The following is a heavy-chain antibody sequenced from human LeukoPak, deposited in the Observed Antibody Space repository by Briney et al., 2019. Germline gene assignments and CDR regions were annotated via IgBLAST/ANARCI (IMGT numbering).Heavy chain of an antibody. Sequence: GASVKVSCKASGGTFSSYAISWVRQAPGQGLEWMGRIIPILGIANYAQKFQGRVTITADKSTSTAYMELSSLRSEDTAVYYCARDSGLYYYDSSGYYRAFQHWGQGTLVTVSS. CDR2: IIPILGIA. D-gene: IGHD3-22*01. CDR3: ARDSGLYYYDSSGYYRAFQH. CDR1: GGTFSSYA. J-gene: IGHJ1*01. V-gene: IGHV1-69*04.